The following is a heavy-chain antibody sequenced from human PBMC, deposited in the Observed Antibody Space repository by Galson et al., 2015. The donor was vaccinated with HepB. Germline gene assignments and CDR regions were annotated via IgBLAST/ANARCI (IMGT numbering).Heavy chain of an antibody. CDR3: AKRLFVPTDC. J-gene: IGHJ4*02. Sequence: SLRLSCAASGFALSNYGMNWVRQAPGKGLEWVSGFGTSGDKTSYADSVKGRFTISRNNSRNTLYLQMNSLRAEDTAVYYCAKRLFVPTDCWGQGTLVTVSS. CDR1: GFALSNYG. CDR2: FGTSGDKT. V-gene: IGHV3-23*01.